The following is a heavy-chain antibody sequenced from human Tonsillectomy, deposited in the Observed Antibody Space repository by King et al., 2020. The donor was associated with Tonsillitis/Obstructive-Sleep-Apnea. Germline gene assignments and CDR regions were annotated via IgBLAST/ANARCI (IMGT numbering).Heavy chain of an antibody. CDR3: ARHAHDSNSYYHMDV. CDR1: VGSISSRDYY. V-gene: IGHV4-39*01. Sequence: QLQESGPGLVKPSETLSLTCSVSVGSISSRDYYWGWIRQPPGKGLEWIASIYYNGDTYYNPSLESRVTISVDTSKNQFSLKLSSVTAADTSVYYCARHAHDSNSYYHMDVWGKGTTVTVSS. J-gene: IGHJ6*03. D-gene: IGHD2-21*02. CDR2: IYYNGDT.